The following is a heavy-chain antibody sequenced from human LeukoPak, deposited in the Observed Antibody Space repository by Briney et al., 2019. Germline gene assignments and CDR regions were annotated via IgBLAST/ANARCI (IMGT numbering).Heavy chain of an antibody. CDR3: ARGRDGYNCYDY. CDR2: IWYDGSNK. J-gene: IGHJ4*02. V-gene: IGHV3-33*01. Sequence: GGSLRLSCAASGFTFSSYGMHWVRQAPGKGLEWVAVIWYDGSNKYYAGSVKGRFTISRDNSKNTLYLQMNSLRAEDTAVYYCARGRDGYNCYDYWGQGTLVTVSS. CDR1: GFTFSSYG. D-gene: IGHD5-24*01.